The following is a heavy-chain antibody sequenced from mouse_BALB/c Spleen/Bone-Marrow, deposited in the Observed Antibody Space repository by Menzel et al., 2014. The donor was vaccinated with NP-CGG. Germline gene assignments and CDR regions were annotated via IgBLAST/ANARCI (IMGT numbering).Heavy chain of an antibody. Sequence: VQLQQSGPGLVAPSQSLSITCTVSGFSLTGYGVSWVRQPPGKGLEWLGMIWGDGSTDYNSALKYRLSLSKDNSKSQGVLKMNGLQTDDTASYYCARDSFLITRALDYWGQGTSVTVAS. J-gene: IGHJ4*01. CDR3: ARDSFLITRALDY. CDR1: GFSLTGYG. CDR2: IWGDGST. V-gene: IGHV2-6-7*01. D-gene: IGHD2-4*01.